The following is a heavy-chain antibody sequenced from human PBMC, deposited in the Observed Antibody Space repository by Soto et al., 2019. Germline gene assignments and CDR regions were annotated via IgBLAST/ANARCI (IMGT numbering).Heavy chain of an antibody. CDR1: GYTFTSYA. CDR3: ARAGKGNSYGYDY. CDR2: INAGNGNT. D-gene: IGHD5-18*01. V-gene: IGHV1-3*01. J-gene: IGHJ4*02. Sequence: GASVKVSCKASGYTFTSYAMHWVRQAPGQRLEWMGWINAGNGNTKYSQKFQGRVTITRDTSASTAYMELSSLGSEDTAVYYCARAGKGNSYGYDYRGQGTLVTVSS.